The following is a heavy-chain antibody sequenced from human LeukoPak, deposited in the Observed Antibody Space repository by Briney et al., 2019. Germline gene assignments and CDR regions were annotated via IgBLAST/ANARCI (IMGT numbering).Heavy chain of an antibody. CDR3: AKGGIAVAGSYYYYYMDV. D-gene: IGHD6-19*01. J-gene: IGHJ6*03. CDR2: ISWNSGSI. CDR1: GFTFSSYA. V-gene: IGHV3-9*03. Sequence: GGSLRLSCAASGFTFSSYAMSWVRQAPGKGLEWVSGISWNSGSIGYADSVKGRFTISRDNAKNSLYLQMNSLRAEDMALYYCAKGGIAVAGSYYYYYMDVWGKGTTVTVSS.